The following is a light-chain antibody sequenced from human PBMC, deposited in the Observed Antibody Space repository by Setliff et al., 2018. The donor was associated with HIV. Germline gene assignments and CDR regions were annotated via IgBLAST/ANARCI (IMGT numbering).Light chain of an antibody. Sequence: QSALTQPASVSGSPGQSITISCTGTSSGIGGYNYVSWYRQHPGKAPKLMIYDVSNRPSGVSIRFSASKSGSTASLTISGLQPEDEADYYCSSYTGSGTYVFGTGTKVTVL. V-gene: IGLV2-14*03. CDR3: SSYTGSGTYV. CDR2: DVS. CDR1: SSGIGGYNY. J-gene: IGLJ1*01.